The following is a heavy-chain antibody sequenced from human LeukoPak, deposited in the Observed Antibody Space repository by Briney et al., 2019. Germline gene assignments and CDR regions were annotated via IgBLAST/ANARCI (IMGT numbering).Heavy chain of an antibody. CDR3: ASGYDFSSGSKRGFDN. J-gene: IGHJ4*02. V-gene: IGHV3-48*01. Sequence: GGSLRLSCAASGFFFSDYGMNWVRQAQGKGLEWISYISSGSSDIFYADSVKGRFTISRDNVKNSLFLQMSRLRGEDTAVYYCASGYDFSSGSKRGFDNWGQGTLVTVSS. D-gene: IGHD3-3*01. CDR1: GFFFSDYG. CDR2: ISSGSSDI.